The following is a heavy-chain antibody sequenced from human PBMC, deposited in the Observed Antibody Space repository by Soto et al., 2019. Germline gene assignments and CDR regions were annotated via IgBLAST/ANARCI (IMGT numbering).Heavy chain of an antibody. V-gene: IGHV3-30*18. CDR3: AKGHDIVVVPTVDY. Sequence: GGSLRLSCAASGFTFRSYAMHWVRQAPGKGLEWVAVISYDESDKYYADSLKGRFTISRDNSKNTLYLQMNNLRAGDTALYYCAKGHDIVVVPTVDYWGQGTLVTVSS. J-gene: IGHJ4*02. CDR1: GFTFRSYA. D-gene: IGHD2-15*01. CDR2: ISYDESDK.